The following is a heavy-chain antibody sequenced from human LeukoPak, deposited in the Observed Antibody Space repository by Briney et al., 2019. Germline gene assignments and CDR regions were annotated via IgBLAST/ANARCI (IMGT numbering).Heavy chain of an antibody. CDR1: GLTFSDYY. Sequence: GGSLRLSCAASGLTFSDYYMSWIRQAPGKGLEWVSYITSSSSYTNYADSVKGRFTISRDNAKNSLYLQMNSLRAEDTAVYYCARDLVQLWSKDYWGQGTLVTVSS. J-gene: IGHJ4*02. CDR2: ITSSSSYT. D-gene: IGHD5-18*01. CDR3: ARDLVQLWSKDY. V-gene: IGHV3-11*06.